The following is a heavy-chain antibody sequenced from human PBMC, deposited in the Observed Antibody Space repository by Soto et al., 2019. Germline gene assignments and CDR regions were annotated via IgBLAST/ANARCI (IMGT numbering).Heavy chain of an antibody. V-gene: IGHV4-39*01. D-gene: IGHD2-15*01. CDR2: VYYGGRS. J-gene: IGHJ6*02. CDR3: ARLNGHGIRGSCHGHYAMDL. CDR1: RATVSSTTDT. Sequence: PSETQCLPSTVSRATVSSTTDTWGWIRQPPGKGLEWVASVYYGGRSYYNPSLNSRVTISVDTSKNQFSLKMTSVTAADTAVYYCARLNGHGIRGSCHGHYAMDLWGQGTTVTGSS.